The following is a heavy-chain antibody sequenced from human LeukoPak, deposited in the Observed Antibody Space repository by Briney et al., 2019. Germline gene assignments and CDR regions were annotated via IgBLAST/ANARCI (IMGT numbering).Heavy chain of an antibody. J-gene: IGHJ4*02. CDR3: ARGYYYGSGSYPYY. CDR2: INHSGST. CDR1: GGSFSGYY. D-gene: IGHD3-10*01. V-gene: IGHV4-34*01. Sequence: KPSETLSLTCAVYGGSFSGYYWSWIRQPPGKGLEWIGEINHSGSTNYNPSLKSRVTISVDTSKNQFSLKLSSVTAADTAVYYCARGYYYGSGSYPYYWGQGTLVTVSS.